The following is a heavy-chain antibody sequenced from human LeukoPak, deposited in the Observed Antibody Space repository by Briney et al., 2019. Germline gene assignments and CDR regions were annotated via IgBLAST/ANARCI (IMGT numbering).Heavy chain of an antibody. Sequence: SETLSLTCAVYVGSFSDYYWNWIRQPPGKGLDWIGEVNHGGSTNYNPSLKSRVTMSVDASKNQFSLKLSSVTAADTAVYYCARGRDHSNSVAGWFDPWGQGTLVIVSS. D-gene: IGHD4-11*01. CDR1: VGSFSDYY. CDR2: VNHGGST. V-gene: IGHV4-34*01. J-gene: IGHJ5*02. CDR3: ARGRDHSNSVAGWFDP.